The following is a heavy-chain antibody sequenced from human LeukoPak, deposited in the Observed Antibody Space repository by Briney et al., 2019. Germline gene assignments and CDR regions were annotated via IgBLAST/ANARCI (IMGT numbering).Heavy chain of an antibody. CDR2: IYTSGST. Sequence: SETLSLTCTVSGGSISSGSYYWSWIRQPAGKGLEWIGRIYTSGSTNYNPSLKSRVTISVDTSKNQFSLKLSSVTAADTAVYYCARDGEMATIENYFEYWGQGTLVTVSS. CDR3: ARDGEMATIENYFEY. CDR1: GGSISSGSYY. V-gene: IGHV4-61*02. J-gene: IGHJ4*02. D-gene: IGHD5-24*01.